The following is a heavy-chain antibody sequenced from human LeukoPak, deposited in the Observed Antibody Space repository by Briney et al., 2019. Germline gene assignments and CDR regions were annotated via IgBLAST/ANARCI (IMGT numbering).Heavy chain of an antibody. CDR2: IYYSGST. CDR3: ARGYYGSGQY. D-gene: IGHD3-10*01. V-gene: IGHV4-59*01. Sequence: SETLSLTCSVSGDSINSYFWNWIRQPPGKGLEWIGYIYYSGSTNYNPSLKSRVTISVDTSKNRFSLKLSSMTAADTAVYYCARGYYGSGQYWGQGTLVTVSS. J-gene: IGHJ4*02. CDR1: GDSINSYF.